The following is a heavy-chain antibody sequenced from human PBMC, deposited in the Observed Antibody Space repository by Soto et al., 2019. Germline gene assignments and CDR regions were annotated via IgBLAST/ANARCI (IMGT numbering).Heavy chain of an antibody. J-gene: IGHJ6*02. V-gene: IGHV1-69*13. CDR2: IIPIFGTA. D-gene: IGHD2-2*02. CDR1: GGTFSSYA. Sequence: GASVKVSCKASGGTFSSYAISWVRQAPGQGLEWMGGIIPIFGTANYAQKFQGRVTITADESTSTAYMELSSLRSEDTAVYYCARSILGYCSSTSCYRPLYYYYYGMDVWGQGTTVTVYS. CDR3: ARSILGYCSSTSCYRPLYYYYYGMDV.